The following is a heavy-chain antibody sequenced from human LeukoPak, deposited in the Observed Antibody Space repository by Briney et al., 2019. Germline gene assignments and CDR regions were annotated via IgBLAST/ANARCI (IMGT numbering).Heavy chain of an antibody. CDR3: ARDDYRGVTNFDP. J-gene: IGHJ5*02. D-gene: IGHD3-10*01. CDR2: ISYAGST. CDR1: GGSISPYF. Sequence: SETLSLTCTVSGGSISPYFWSWIRQPPGKGLEWIGYISYAGSTNYNPSLKSRVTISVDTSKNQFSLQLTSVTAADTAVYYCARDDYRGVTNFDPWGQGTLVTVSS. V-gene: IGHV4-59*01.